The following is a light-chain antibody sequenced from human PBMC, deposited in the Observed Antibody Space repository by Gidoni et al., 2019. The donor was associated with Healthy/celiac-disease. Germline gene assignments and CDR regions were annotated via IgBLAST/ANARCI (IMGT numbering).Light chain of an antibody. CDR2: GAS. Sequence: EIVLTQSPGTLSLSPGDRATLSCRASQSVSSSYFAWYQQKPGQAPRLLIYGASSRATGIPDRFSGSGSGTDFTLTISRLEAEDCAVYYCQQYGSSPYTFGQGTKLEIK. CDR1: QSVSSSY. J-gene: IGKJ2*01. CDR3: QQYGSSPYT. V-gene: IGKV3-20*01.